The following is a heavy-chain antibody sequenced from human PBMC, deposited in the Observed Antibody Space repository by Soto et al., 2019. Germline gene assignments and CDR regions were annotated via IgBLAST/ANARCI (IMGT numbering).Heavy chain of an antibody. J-gene: IGHJ6*02. CDR2: ISAYNGNT. CDR1: GYTFTSYG. V-gene: IGHV1-18*01. CDR3: ASELTYYEILTGYYGSVYYYGMDV. Sequence: QVQLVQSGAEVKKPGASVKVSCKASGYTFTSYGISWVRQAPGQGLEWMGWISAYNGNTNYAQKLQGRVTMTTETSTSKAYMDLRRLRSDDTAVYYWASELTYYEILTGYYGSVYYYGMDVWGHGTTVTVSS. D-gene: IGHD3-9*01.